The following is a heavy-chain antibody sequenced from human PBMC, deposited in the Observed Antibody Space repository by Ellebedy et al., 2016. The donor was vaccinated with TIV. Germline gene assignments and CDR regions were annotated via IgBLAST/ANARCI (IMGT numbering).Heavy chain of an antibody. V-gene: IGHV1-18*01. CDR2: ISAYNGNT. D-gene: IGHD3-10*01. Sequence: AASVKVSCKASGYTFTIYGISWARQAPGQGLEWMGWISAYNGNTNYAQNLQGRVTMTTDTSTTTAYMVLRSLRSDDTAVYYCARDGMYYGSGSSMRGFDYWGQGTLVTVSS. CDR1: GYTFTIYG. J-gene: IGHJ4*02. CDR3: ARDGMYYGSGSSMRGFDY.